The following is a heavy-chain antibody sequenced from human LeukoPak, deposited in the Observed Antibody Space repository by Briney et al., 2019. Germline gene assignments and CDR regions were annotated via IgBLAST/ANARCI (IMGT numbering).Heavy chain of an antibody. Sequence: SETLSLTCTVSGGXISNYYWSWIRQSPGKGLEWIGYIYYSGSTNYNPSLKSRVTISVDTSKNQFSLKLSSVTAADTAVYYCARHRGYYYDSSGYPLDYWGQGALVTVSS. CDR3: ARHRGYYYDSSGYPLDY. D-gene: IGHD3-22*01. V-gene: IGHV4-59*08. J-gene: IGHJ4*02. CDR1: GGXISNYY. CDR2: IYYSGST.